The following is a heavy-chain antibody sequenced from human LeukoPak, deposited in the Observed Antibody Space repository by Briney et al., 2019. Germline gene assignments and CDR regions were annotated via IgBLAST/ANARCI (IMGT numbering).Heavy chain of an antibody. CDR1: GYTFTMYH. Sequence: GASVTVSCKASGYTFTMYHIHWVRQAPGQGLEWMGMINTSDGATTYAQRLQGRVTMTQDMPTTTVDKDLRSQRPQDTAVYFCAREQRRGLCASLGGLFASYYTYSYMDVGGRRTTVTVSS. D-gene: IGHD3-16*01. CDR3: AREQRRGLCASLGGLFASYYTYSYMDV. J-gene: IGHJ6*03. CDR2: INTSDGAT. V-gene: IGHV1-46*01.